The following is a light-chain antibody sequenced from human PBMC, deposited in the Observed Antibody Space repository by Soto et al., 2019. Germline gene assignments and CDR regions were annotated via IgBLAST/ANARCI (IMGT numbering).Light chain of an antibody. CDR2: DAS. CDR3: QQYNNYSPRT. V-gene: IGKV1-17*01. J-gene: IGKJ1*01. CDR1: QGIRND. Sequence: IQMTQSPSSLSASVGDRVTMTCRASQGIRNDLGWYHQKPGKAPKLLIYDASSLESGVPSRFSGSGSGTEFTLTISSLQPDDFATYYCQQYNNYSPRTFGQGTKVDI.